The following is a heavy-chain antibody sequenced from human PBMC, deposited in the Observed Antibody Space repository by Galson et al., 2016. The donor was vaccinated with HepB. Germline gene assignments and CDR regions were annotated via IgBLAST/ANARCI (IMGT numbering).Heavy chain of an antibody. Sequence: TLSLTCTVSGGSISSGGYYWSWVRQHLGKGLEWIGYIYHLGNTYFNPSLKSRVTMSIDASKNQFSLKLSSVTAADTAVYYCAGGGRKGLWGYYFDYWGQGALVPVSS. V-gene: IGHV4-31*03. CDR3: AGGGRKGLWGYYFDY. J-gene: IGHJ4*02. D-gene: IGHD5-18*01. CDR2: IYHLGNT. CDR1: GGSISSGGYY.